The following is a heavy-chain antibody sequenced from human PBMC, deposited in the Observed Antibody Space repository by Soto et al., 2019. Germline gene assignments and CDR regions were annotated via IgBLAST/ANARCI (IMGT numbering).Heavy chain of an antibody. CDR2: IIPILGIA. Sequence: QVQLVQSGAEVKKPGSSVKVSCKASGGTFSSYTISWVRQAPGQGLEWMGRIIPILGIANYAQKFQGRVTITADKSTSTAYMELSSLRSEDTAVYYCARDLGGSGSSHQGYWGQGTLVTVSS. CDR1: GGTFSSYT. V-gene: IGHV1-69*08. CDR3: ARDLGGSGSSHQGY. D-gene: IGHD3-10*01. J-gene: IGHJ4*02.